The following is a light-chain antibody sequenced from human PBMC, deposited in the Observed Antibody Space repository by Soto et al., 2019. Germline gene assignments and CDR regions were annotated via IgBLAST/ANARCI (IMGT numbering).Light chain of an antibody. CDR3: LQDYFHPYT. J-gene: IGKJ2*01. CDR1: QAIAKD. V-gene: IGKV1-6*01. CDR2: GAS. Sequence: AIQMTQSPSSLSAFVGDRAIISCRASQAIAKDLAWYQQKPGKAPKLLINGASSLQSGVPSRFSGSGSGTDFTLTISSLQSDDFATYYCLQDYFHPYTFGQGTKLEIK.